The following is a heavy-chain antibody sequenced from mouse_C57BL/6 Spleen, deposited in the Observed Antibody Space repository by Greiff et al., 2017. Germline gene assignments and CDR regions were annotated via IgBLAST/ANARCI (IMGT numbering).Heavy chain of an antibody. CDR1: GFTFSSYA. J-gene: IGHJ4*01. D-gene: IGHD2-4*01. CDR2: ISSGGDYI. CDR3: TRDFYYDYDDDYYAMDY. V-gene: IGHV5-9-1*02. Sequence: EVMLVESGEGLVKPGGSLKLSCAASGFTFSSYAMSWVRQTPEKRLEWVAYISSGGDYIYYADTVKGRFTISRDNARNTLYLQMSSLKSEDTAMYYCTRDFYYDYDDDYYAMDYWGQGTSVTVSS.